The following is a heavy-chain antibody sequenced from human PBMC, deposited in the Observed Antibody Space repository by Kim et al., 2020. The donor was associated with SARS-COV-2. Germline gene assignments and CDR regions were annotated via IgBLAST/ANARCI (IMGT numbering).Heavy chain of an antibody. CDR3: AGLDSDSGNYFWVDP. D-gene: IGHD1-26*01. J-gene: IGHJ5*02. Sequence: SETLSLTCAVSDGSISSKWWTWVRQPPGKGLEWIGEIFHSGSTNYNPSLKSRVTMSVDKPKNQFSLKLSSVTAADTAVYYCAGLDSDSGNYFWVDPWGQGTLVPVS. CDR1: DGSISSKW. V-gene: IGHV4-4*02. CDR2: IFHSGST.